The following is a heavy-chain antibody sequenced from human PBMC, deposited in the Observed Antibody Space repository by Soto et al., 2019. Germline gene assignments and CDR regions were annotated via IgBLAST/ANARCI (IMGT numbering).Heavy chain of an antibody. J-gene: IGHJ1*01. CDR1: GFTFSSYA. Sequence: EVQLLESGGGLVQPGGSLRLSCAASGFTFSSYAMSWVRQAPGKGLEWVSGISGSGDSTYYADSVKGRFTISRDNSKKPVYLQMNSLRAEDTAVYYCAKGGPGIAVAGTGYFQHWGQGTLVTVSS. V-gene: IGHV3-23*01. CDR3: AKGGPGIAVAGTGYFQH. CDR2: ISGSGDST. D-gene: IGHD6-19*01.